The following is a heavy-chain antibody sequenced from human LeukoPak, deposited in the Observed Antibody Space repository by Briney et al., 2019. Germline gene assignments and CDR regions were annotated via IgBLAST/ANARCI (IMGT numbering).Heavy chain of an antibody. CDR1: GGSFSANY. Sequence: SETLSLTCGVYGGSFSANYWSWIRQPPGKGLEWIGEINHSGSTKYNPSLKSRVTISVDTSKNQFSLKLSSVTAADTAVYYCARDRRLFTSGWYYFDYWGQGTLVTVSS. D-gene: IGHD6-19*01. CDR2: INHSGST. V-gene: IGHV4-34*01. CDR3: ARDRRLFTSGWYYFDY. J-gene: IGHJ4*02.